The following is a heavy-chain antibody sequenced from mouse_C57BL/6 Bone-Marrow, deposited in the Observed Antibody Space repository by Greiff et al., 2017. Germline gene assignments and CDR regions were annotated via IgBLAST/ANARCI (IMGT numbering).Heavy chain of an antibody. V-gene: IGHV1-55*01. CDR1: GYTFTSYW. Sequence: VKLMESGAELVKPGASVKMSCKASGYTFTSYWITWVKQRPGQGLEWIGDIYPGSGSTNYNEKFKSKATLTVDTSSSTAYMQLSSLTSEYSAVYYCARWVYYYGSSFFDYWGQGTTLTVSS. D-gene: IGHD1-1*01. CDR2: IYPGSGST. CDR3: ARWVYYYGSSFFDY. J-gene: IGHJ2*01.